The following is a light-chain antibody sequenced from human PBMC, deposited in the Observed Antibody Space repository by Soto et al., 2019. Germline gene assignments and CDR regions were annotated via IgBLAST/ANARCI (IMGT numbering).Light chain of an antibody. CDR3: QSYDSRLSSWV. CDR2: AND. J-gene: IGLJ3*02. Sequence: QSVLTQPPSVSGAPGQRVSISCTGGSSNIGAGYNVHWYYQVPGAAPKLLIFANDNRPSGVPDRFSGSKSGTSASLAISGLQADDEADYYCQSYDSRLSSWVFGGGTKLTV. CDR1: SSNIGAGYN. V-gene: IGLV1-40*01.